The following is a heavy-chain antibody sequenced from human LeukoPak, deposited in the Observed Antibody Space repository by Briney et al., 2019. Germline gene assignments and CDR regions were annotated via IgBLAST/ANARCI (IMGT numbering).Heavy chain of an antibody. CDR2: ISGSGGST. CDR3: ARGSSIASRHPFDY. J-gene: IGHJ4*02. CDR1: GFTFSSYG. D-gene: IGHD6-6*01. Sequence: GGSLRLSCAASGFTFSSYGMSWVRQAPGKGLEWVSAISGSGGSTYYADSVKGRFTISRDNSKNTLYLQMNSLRAEDTAVYYCARGSSIASRHPFDYWGQGTLVTVSS. V-gene: IGHV3-23*01.